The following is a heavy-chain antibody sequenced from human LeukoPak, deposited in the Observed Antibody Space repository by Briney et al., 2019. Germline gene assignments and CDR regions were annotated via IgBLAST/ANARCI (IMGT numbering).Heavy chain of an antibody. J-gene: IGHJ6*02. D-gene: IGHD3-3*01. Sequence: PSETLSLTCVVSGGSLSTHHWSWIRQSPGRGLEWIGYISDSGSTNYNPSLKSRVTISVDTSKNQFSLMLSSVTAADTAVYYCARGETYYDFWSGYYTSSDYYYYGMDVWGQGTTVTVSS. CDR2: ISDSGST. V-gene: IGHV4-59*11. CDR3: ARGETYYDFWSGYYTSSDYYYYGMDV. CDR1: GGSLSTHH.